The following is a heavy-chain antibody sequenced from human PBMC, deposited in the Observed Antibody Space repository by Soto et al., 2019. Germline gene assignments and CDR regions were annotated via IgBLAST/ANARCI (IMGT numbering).Heavy chain of an antibody. D-gene: IGHD4-17*01. CDR2: IYPDDSDT. CDR1: GYIFARYW. J-gene: IGHJ5*01. V-gene: IGHV5-51*01. Sequence: PGESLKISCKGSGYIFARYWIAWVRQMPGKGLEWMGIIYPDDSDTRYSPSFQGQVTISADKSISTAYLQWSSLKASDTAMFYCARLYGDGNWLDYCGQGPLVTVSS. CDR3: ARLYGDGNWLDY.